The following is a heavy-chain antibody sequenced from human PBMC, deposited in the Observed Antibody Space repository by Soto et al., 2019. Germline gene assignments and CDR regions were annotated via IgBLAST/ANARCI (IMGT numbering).Heavy chain of an antibody. D-gene: IGHD3-9*01. Sequence: QVPLQESGPGLVKPSQTLSLTCTVSGGSISSGDYYWSWIRQPPGKGLEWIGYIYYSGSTYYNPSLQSRVTISVDTSKNQFSLKLSSVTAADTAVYYCARDHYVYDILTGYGYYYGMDVWGQGTTVTVSS. V-gene: IGHV4-30-4*01. CDR3: ARDHYVYDILTGYGYYYGMDV. J-gene: IGHJ6*02. CDR1: GGSISSGDYY. CDR2: IYYSGST.